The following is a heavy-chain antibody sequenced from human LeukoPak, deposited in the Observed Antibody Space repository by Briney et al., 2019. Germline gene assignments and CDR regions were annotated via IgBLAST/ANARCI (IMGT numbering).Heavy chain of an antibody. CDR3: ARHCRVTTVTPETFDI. Sequence: PSETLSLTCAVHGGSIINDNYYWGWIRQTPGKGLEWIGSIYYTGSTYYNSALKSRITISIDTSRNQFSLRLSSVSAADTAVYYCARHCRVTTVTPETFDIWGQGTMVTVSS. CDR2: IYYTGST. CDR1: GGSIINDNYY. J-gene: IGHJ3*02. D-gene: IGHD4-17*01. V-gene: IGHV4-39*01.